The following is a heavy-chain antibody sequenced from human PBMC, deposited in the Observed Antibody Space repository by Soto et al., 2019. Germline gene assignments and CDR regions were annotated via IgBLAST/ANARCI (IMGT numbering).Heavy chain of an antibody. D-gene: IGHD6-19*01. Sequence: SETLSLTCAVSGGSISSSNWWSWVRQPPGKGLEWIGEIYHSGSTNYNPSLKSRVTISVDKSKNQFSLKLSSVTAADTAVYYCARGGSPGSGWTYYYYGMDVWGQGTTVTVSS. J-gene: IGHJ6*02. CDR3: ARGGSPGSGWTYYYYGMDV. CDR1: GGSISSSNW. CDR2: IYHSGST. V-gene: IGHV4-4*02.